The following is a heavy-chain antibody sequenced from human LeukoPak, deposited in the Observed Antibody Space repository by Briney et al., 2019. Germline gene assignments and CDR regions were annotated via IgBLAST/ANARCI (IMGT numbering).Heavy chain of an antibody. CDR2: IDHRGDT. Sequence: PSETLSLTCAVYGGSFSRDYWSWIRQSPGKGLEWIAEIDHRGDTNYNPSVKSRVTTSVGTSKNQFSLKVRSLSAADTAVYYCARGATISETGYFDFWGQGTPVTVSS. J-gene: IGHJ4*03. CDR1: GGSFSRDY. V-gene: IGHV4-34*01. D-gene: IGHD5-24*01. CDR3: ARGATISETGYFDF.